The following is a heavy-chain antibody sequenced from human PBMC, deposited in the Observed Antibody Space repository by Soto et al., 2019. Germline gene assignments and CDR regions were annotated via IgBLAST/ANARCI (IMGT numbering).Heavy chain of an antibody. D-gene: IGHD1-1*01. CDR3: GRNRVPLN. J-gene: IGHJ4*02. CDR2: VDYSGGT. CDR1: GSSFRNYY. Sequence: QVQLQESGPGLVKPSETLSLTCTVSGSSFRNYYWSWSRQPPGKGLEWIGYVDYSGGTNYNPSLTRPVTISLDTSNSQFSLRLTSVTAADTAVYYCGRNRVPLNWGQGSLVTVAS. V-gene: IGHV4-59*01.